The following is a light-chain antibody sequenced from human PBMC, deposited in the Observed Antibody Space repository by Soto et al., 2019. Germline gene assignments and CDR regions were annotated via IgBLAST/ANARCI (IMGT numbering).Light chain of an antibody. CDR2: DVS. Sequence: QSALTQPASVSGSPGQSITISCTGTSSDVGDYNYVSWYQQHPGKAPKLMIYDVSNRPSGVSNRFSGSKSRNTASLTISGLQAEDEADYYCSSYTSSSSVVFGGGTKLTVL. CDR3: SSYTSSSSVV. J-gene: IGLJ2*01. V-gene: IGLV2-14*01. CDR1: SSDVGDYNY.